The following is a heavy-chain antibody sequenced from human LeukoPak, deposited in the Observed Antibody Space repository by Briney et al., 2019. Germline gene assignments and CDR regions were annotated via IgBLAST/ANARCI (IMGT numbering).Heavy chain of an antibody. CDR2: ISAYNGNT. V-gene: IGHV1-18*01. CDR1: GYTFTSYG. J-gene: IGHJ6*03. Sequence: ASVKVSCKASGYTFTSYGISWVRQAPGQGLEWMGWISAYNGNTNYAQKLQGRVTMTTDTSTSTAYMELRSLRSDDTAVYYWARIRVEKKNYYYYYYYMDVWGKGTTVTVSS. CDR3: ARIRVEKKNYYYYYYYMDV. D-gene: IGHD5-24*01.